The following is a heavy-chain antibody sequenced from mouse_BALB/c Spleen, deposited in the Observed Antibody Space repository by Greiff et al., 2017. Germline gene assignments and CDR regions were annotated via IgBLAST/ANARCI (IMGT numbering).Heavy chain of an antibody. V-gene: IGHV3-2*02. D-gene: IGHD2-3*01. CDR1: GYSITSDYA. Sequence: ESGPGLVKPSQSLSLTCTVTGYSITSDYAWNWIRQFPGNKLEWMGYISYSGSTSYNPSLKSRISITRDTSKNQFFLQLNSVTTEDTATYYCARKRDGYYFDYWGQGTTLTVSS. J-gene: IGHJ2*01. CDR3: ARKRDGYYFDY. CDR2: ISYSGST.